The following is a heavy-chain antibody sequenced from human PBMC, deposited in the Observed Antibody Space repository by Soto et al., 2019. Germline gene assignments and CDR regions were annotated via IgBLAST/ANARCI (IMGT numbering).Heavy chain of an antibody. Sequence: ASVKVSCKASGYTFTSYAMHWVRQAPGQRLEWMGWINAGNGNTKYSQKFQGRVTITRDTSAGTAYMELSSLRSEDTAVYYCARLDTAMYYYGMDVWGQGTTVTVSS. CDR3: ARLDTAMYYYGMDV. D-gene: IGHD5-18*01. J-gene: IGHJ6*02. CDR1: GYTFTSYA. V-gene: IGHV1-3*01. CDR2: INAGNGNT.